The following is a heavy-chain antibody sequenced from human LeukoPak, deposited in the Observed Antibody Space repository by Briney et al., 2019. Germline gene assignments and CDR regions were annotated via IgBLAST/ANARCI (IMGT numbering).Heavy chain of an antibody. CDR3: ARTASVYYDFWSGYYGSLFDY. V-gene: IGHV1-8*03. D-gene: IGHD3-3*01. CDR1: GYTFTSYA. J-gene: IGHJ4*02. Sequence: GASVKVSCKASGYTFTSYAMNWVRQATGQGLEWMGWMNPNSGNTGYAQKFQGRVTITRNTSISTAYMELSSLRSEDTAVYYCARTASVYYDFWSGYYGSLFDYWGQGTLVTVSS. CDR2: MNPNSGNT.